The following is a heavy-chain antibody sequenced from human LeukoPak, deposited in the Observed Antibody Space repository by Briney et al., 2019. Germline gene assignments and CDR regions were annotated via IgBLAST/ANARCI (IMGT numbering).Heavy chain of an antibody. D-gene: IGHD6-13*01. CDR3: ARHLGKQQHTTT. Sequence: SEPLSLTCAVYGGSFSGYYWSWIRQPPGKGLEWIGEINHSGSTNYNPSLKSRVTISVDTSKNQFSLKLSSVAAADTAVYYCARHLGKQQHTTTWGQGTLATVSS. V-gene: IGHV4-34*01. CDR2: INHSGST. CDR1: GGSFSGYY. J-gene: IGHJ5*02.